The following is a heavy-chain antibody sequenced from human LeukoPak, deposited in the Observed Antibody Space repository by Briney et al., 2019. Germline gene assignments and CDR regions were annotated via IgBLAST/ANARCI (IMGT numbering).Heavy chain of an antibody. CDR1: GLSFRRDW. CDR2: ISKDGTST. J-gene: IGHJ4*02. Sequence: GGSLRLSCTVSGLSFRRDWIYWVRQGPGKGLVYVSRISKDGTSTDYADSVKGRFTISRDNAKDTVYLQMTSLRADDTAMYYCTSGEVWYYWGQGTPVTVSS. D-gene: IGHD3-3*01. CDR3: TSGEVWYY. V-gene: IGHV3-74*01.